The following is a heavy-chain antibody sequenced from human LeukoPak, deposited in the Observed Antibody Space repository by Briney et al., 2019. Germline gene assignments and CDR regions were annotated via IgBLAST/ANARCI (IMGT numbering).Heavy chain of an antibody. CDR3: ARATGYCSSTSCYSGAFDI. D-gene: IGHD2-2*01. Sequence: GGSLRLSRAASGFTFDDYGMSWVRQAPGKGLEWVSGINWNGGSTGYADSVKGRFTISRDNAKNSLYLQMNSLRAEDTALYYCARATGYCSSTSCYSGAFDIWGQGTMVTVSS. CDR1: GFTFDDYG. CDR2: INWNGGST. J-gene: IGHJ3*02. V-gene: IGHV3-20*04.